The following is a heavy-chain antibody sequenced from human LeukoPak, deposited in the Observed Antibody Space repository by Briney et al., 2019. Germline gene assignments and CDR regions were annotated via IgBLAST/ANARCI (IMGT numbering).Heavy chain of an antibody. D-gene: IGHD3-3*01. CDR2: ISSSSSYI. CDR1: GFTFSSYS. J-gene: IGHJ6*02. CDR3: AKAGDYDFWSGHYGMDV. V-gene: IGHV3-21*04. Sequence: GGSLRLSCAASGFTFSSYSMNWVRQAPGKGLEWVSSISSSSSYIYYADSVKGRFTISRDNSKNTLYLQMNSLRAEDTAVYYCAKAGDYDFWSGHYGMDVWGQGTTVTVSS.